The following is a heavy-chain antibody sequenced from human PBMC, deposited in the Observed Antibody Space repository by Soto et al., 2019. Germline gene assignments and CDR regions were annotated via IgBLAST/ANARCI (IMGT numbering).Heavy chain of an antibody. CDR2: IYKSATT. CDR1: GDSISNLDYF. J-gene: IGHJ5*01. V-gene: IGHV4-30-4*01. Sequence: SETLSLTCSVSGDSISNLDYFWAWIRQPPGQALEYIGYIYKSATTYYNPSFESRVAVSVDTSKSQFSLNVTSVTAADTAVYFCARGRYCLTGRCFPNWFDSWGQGALVTVSS. D-gene: IGHD7-27*01. CDR3: ARGRYCLTGRCFPNWFDS.